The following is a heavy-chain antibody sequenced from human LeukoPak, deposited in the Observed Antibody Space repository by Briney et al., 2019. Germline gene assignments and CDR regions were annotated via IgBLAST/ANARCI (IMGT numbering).Heavy chain of an antibody. V-gene: IGHV1-2*02. D-gene: IGHD6-19*01. CDR3: ARDQHKTSGWYLPPYYYMDV. CDR2: INPNSGGT. CDR1: GYTFTGYY. Sequence: ASVKVSCKASGYTFTGYYMHWVRQASGQGLEWMGWINPNSGGTNYAQKFQGRVTMTRDTSISTAYMELSRLRSDDTAVYYCARDQHKTSGWYLPPYYYMDVWGKGTTVTVSS. J-gene: IGHJ6*03.